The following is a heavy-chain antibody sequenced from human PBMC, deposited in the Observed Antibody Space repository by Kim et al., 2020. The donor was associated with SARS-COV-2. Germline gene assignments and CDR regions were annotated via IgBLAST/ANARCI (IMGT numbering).Heavy chain of an antibody. CDR1: GFTFSTYW. V-gene: IGHV3-7*01. CDR2: INQGGTEK. CDR3: ARTHYGDYV. D-gene: IGHD4-17*01. Sequence: GGSLRLSCAASGFTFSTYWMTWVRQAPGKGLEWVANINQGGTEKYYVDSVKGRFTISRDNAKNSLFLDVNSLIVEDTAVYYCARTHYGDYVWGQGTLVTV. J-gene: IGHJ4*02.